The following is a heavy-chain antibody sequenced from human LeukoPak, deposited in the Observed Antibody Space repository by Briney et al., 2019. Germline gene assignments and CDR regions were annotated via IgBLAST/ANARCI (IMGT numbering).Heavy chain of an antibody. CDR3: ARDHGSAYYRAPRH. D-gene: IGHD3-10*01. CDR2: INPSGGST. J-gene: IGHJ4*02. V-gene: IGHV1-46*01. Sequence: GASVKVSCKASGYIFTNYYMHWVRQAPGQGLEWIGTINPSGGSTTYAQKFQGRVTMTRDTSTSTVYMELSSLRSEDTAVYYCARDHGSAYYRAPRHWGQGTLVTVSS. CDR1: GYIFTNYY.